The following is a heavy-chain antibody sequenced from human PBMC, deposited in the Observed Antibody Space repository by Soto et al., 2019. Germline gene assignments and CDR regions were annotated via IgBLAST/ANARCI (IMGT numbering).Heavy chain of an antibody. CDR2: INTDGSGT. D-gene: IGHD1-26*01. CDR1: GFTFSSYW. J-gene: IGHJ6*02. CDR3: ATDSYSGTPGLYYGMDV. V-gene: IGHV3-74*01. Sequence: EVQLVESGGGLVQPGGSLRLSCAASGFTFSSYWMHWVRHAPGKGLVWVSRINTDGSGTSYADSVKGRFTISRDNVKNMMYLQMNSVRAEDTAVYYCATDSYSGTPGLYYGMDVWGQGTTVTVSS.